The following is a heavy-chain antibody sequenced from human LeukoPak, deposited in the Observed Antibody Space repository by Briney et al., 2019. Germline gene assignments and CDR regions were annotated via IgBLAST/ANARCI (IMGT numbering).Heavy chain of an antibody. CDR2: ISGSGGST. D-gene: IGHD3-22*01. CDR3: AKDGPSYYYDSSGYYQR. V-gene: IGHV3-23*01. Sequence: GGSLRLSCAASGFTFSSYAMSWVRQAPGRGLEWVSAISGSGGSTYYADSVKGRFTISRDNSKSTLYLQMNSLRAEDTAVYYCAKDGPSYYYDSSGYYQRWGQGTLVTVSS. J-gene: IGHJ4*02. CDR1: GFTFSSYA.